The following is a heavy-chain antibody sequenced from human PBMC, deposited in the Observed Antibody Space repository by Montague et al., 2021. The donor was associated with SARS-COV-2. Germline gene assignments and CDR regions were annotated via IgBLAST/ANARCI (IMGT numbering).Heavy chain of an antibody. CDR1: GFAFRTKY. J-gene: IGHJ4*02. D-gene: IGHD3-3*01. V-gene: IGHV3-53*01. CDR3: ARRSAVPGSFDF. Sequence: LRLSCAASGFAFRTKYLTWVRQAPGKGLEWVSVTYDGGDATYYADSVKGRFTVSRDDSKNTLFLQMSSLRAEDTAVYYCARRSAVPGSFDFWGQGTLVTVSS. CDR2: TYDGGDAT.